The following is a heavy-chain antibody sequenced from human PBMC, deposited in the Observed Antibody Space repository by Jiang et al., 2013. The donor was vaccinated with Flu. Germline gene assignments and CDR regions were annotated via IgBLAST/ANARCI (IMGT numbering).Heavy chain of an antibody. D-gene: IGHD4-17*01. Sequence: VQLLESGGGLVKPGGSLRLSCVGSGFSFSTHSMNWVRQAPGKGLEWVSSISSSSTYINLADSVKGRFTISRDNAKNSPYLQMNSLRVEDTAVYYCVRSPLTVTTNWDYDGMDVWGQGTTVTVSS. J-gene: IGHJ6*02. CDR2: ISSSSTYI. CDR1: GFSFSTHS. CDR3: VRSPLTVTTNWDYDGMDV. V-gene: IGHV3-21*01.